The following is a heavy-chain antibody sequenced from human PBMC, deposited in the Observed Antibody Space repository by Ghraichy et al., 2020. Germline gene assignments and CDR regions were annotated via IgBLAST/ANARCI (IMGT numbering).Heavy chain of an antibody. V-gene: IGHV4-59*08. J-gene: IGHJ4*02. CDR3: ARHSWEDNYGSLLYFDY. Sequence: SQTLSLTCTVSGGSISSYYWSWIRQPPGKGLEWIAYISYSGSTNYNPSLKSRVTISVDTSKNQFSLKLSSVTAADTAVYYCARHSWEDNYGSLLYFDYWGQGTLVTVSS. D-gene: IGHD3-10*01. CDR1: GGSISSYY. CDR2: ISYSGST.